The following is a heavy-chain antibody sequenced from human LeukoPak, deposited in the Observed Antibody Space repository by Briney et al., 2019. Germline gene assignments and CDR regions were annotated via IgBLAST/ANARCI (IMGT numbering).Heavy chain of an antibody. V-gene: IGHV3-7*01. CDR1: GFTFRRYW. J-gene: IGHJ4*02. CDR3: VRRCMATSAEDFDY. CDR2: IKQDGSEK. Sequence: PGGSLRLSCAASGFTFRRYWMSWVRQAPGKGLEWVANIKQDGSEKYYVDSVKGRFTISRDNAKNSLYLQMNSLRAEDTAVYYCVRRCMATSAEDFDYWGQGTLVTVSS. D-gene: IGHD5-24*01.